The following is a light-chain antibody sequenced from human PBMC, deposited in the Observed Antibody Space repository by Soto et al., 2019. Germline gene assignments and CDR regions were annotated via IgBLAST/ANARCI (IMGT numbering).Light chain of an antibody. V-gene: IGKV3-15*01. CDR3: QQYNNWPWT. CDR2: SAS. Sequence: EIVMTQSPATLSVSPGGRATLSCRASQSISDTLAWYQQKPGQAPRLLIYSASRRATGFPARFSGSGSGTDFALTISSLQSDDFAVYYGQQYNNWPWTFGQGTKVEIK. J-gene: IGKJ1*01. CDR1: QSISDT.